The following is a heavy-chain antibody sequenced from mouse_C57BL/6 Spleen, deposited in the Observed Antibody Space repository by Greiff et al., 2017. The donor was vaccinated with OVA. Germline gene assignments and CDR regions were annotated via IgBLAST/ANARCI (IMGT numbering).Heavy chain of an antibody. V-gene: IGHV5-17*01. CDR1: GFTFSDYG. Sequence: EVQRVESGGGLVKPGGSLKLSCAASGFTFSDYGMHWVRQAPEKGLEWVAYISSGSSTIYYADTVKGRFTISRDNAKNTLFLQMTSLRSEDTAMYYCARNYGSSRGGYWYVDVWGTGTTVTVSS. CDR3: ARNYGSSRGGYWYVDV. D-gene: IGHD1-1*01. CDR2: ISSGSSTI. J-gene: IGHJ1*03.